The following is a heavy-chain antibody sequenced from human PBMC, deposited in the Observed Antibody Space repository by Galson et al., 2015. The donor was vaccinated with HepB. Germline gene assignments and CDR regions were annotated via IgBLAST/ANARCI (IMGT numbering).Heavy chain of an antibody. CDR2: IDWDDDK. CDR3: GRIRDSYTDNTVPDY. Sequence: PALVKPTQTLTLTCTFSGFSLQTSGMSVRWIRQPPGKALEWLARIDWDDDKYYSPSLKNRLTISKDTSKNQVVLTMTNMDPVDTATYYCGRIRDSYTDNTVPDYWGQGVLVTVSS. D-gene: IGHD1-1*01. CDR1: GFSLQTSGMS. J-gene: IGHJ4*02. V-gene: IGHV2-70*11.